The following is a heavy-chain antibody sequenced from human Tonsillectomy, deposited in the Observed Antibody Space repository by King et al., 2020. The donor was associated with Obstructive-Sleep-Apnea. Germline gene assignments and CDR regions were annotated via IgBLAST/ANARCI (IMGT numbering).Heavy chain of an antibody. CDR2: ISSSSSYI. J-gene: IGHJ4*02. Sequence: VQLVESGGGLVKPGGSLRLSCAASGFTFSSYSMNWVRQAPGKGLEWVSSISSSSSYIYYADSVKGRFTISRDNAKNSLYLQMNSLRAEDTAVYYCARESTTTYTYCSGGSCHGGFDYWGQGTLVTVSS. D-gene: IGHD2-15*01. CDR3: ARESTTTYTYCSGGSCHGGFDY. V-gene: IGHV3-21*01. CDR1: GFTFSSYS.